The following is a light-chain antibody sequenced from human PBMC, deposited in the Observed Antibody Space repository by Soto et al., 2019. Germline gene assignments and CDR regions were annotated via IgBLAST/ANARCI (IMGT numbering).Light chain of an antibody. V-gene: IGKV1-5*03. J-gene: IGKJ2*03. CDR1: QSTTNW. Sequence: DIQMTQSPSTLSASVGDRVTITCRASQSTTNWLAWYQQKPGKAPKLLIYKTSNLESGVPSRFSATGGGTEFTLTIGCLQADDFATYYCQQYTPYSYSFGQGTKVEIK. CDR2: KTS. CDR3: QQYTPYSYS.